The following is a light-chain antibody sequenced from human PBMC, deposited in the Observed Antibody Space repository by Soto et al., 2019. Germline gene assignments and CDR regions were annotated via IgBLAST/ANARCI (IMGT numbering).Light chain of an antibody. Sequence: QSVLTQPPSVSGAPGQRGTISCTGSSSNIGSGYDVNWYQQLPGRAPKLLIYGNSNRRSGVPYRFSGSKSGTSSTLATTGLQAEDEADYYCQSYDRSLSVYVGFGGGTKLTVL. V-gene: IGLV1-40*01. CDR2: GNS. J-gene: IGLJ2*01. CDR1: SSNIGSGYD. CDR3: QSYDRSLSVYVG.